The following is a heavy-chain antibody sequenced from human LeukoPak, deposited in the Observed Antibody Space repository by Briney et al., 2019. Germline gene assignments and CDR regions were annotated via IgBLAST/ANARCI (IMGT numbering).Heavy chain of an antibody. CDR3: AKVTGYCSSTSCYIFDY. Sequence: GGSLRLSCAASGFSFSSYWMDWVRQAPGKGLEWVANIKQDGSEKHYVDSVKGGFTVSRDNAENSLYLQMNSLRAEDTAVYYCAKVTGYCSSTSCYIFDYWGQGTLVTVSS. V-gene: IGHV3-7*03. CDR1: GFSFSSYW. D-gene: IGHD2-2*02. J-gene: IGHJ4*02. CDR2: IKQDGSEK.